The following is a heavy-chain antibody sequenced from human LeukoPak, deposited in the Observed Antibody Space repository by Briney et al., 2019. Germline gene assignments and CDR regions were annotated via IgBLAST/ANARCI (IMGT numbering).Heavy chain of an antibody. D-gene: IGHD3-3*01. J-gene: IGHJ5*02. CDR2: IYTSGST. CDR1: GGSLSSYY. V-gene: IGHV4-4*07. CDR3: ARGGRHYDFWSGNNWFDP. Sequence: SETLSLTCTVSGGSLSSYYWSWIRQPAGKGLEWIGRIYTSGSTNYNPSLKSRVTMSVDTSKNQFSLKLSSVTAADTAVYYCARGGRHYDFWSGNNWFDPWGQGTLVTVSS.